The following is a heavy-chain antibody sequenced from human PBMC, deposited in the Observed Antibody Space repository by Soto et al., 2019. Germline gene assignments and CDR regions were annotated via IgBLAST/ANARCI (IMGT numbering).Heavy chain of an antibody. CDR3: ARHRVYCSGGSCYHRYDAFDI. CDR2: IYPGDSDT. D-gene: IGHD2-15*01. CDR1: GYSFTSYW. J-gene: IGHJ3*02. Sequence: GESLKISCKGSGYSFTSYWIGWVRQMPGKGLEWMGIIYPGDSDTRYSPSFQGQVTISADKSISTAYLQWSSLKASDTAMYYCARHRVYCSGGSCYHRYDAFDIWGQGTMVTVSS. V-gene: IGHV5-51*01.